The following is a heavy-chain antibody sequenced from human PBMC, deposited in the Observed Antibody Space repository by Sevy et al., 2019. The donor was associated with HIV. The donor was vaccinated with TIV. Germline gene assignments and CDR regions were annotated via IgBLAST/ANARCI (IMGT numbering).Heavy chain of an antibody. CDR1: GFTFSSYW. Sequence: GGSLRLSCAASGFTFSSYWMSWVRQAPGKGLEWVANIKQDGSEKYYVDSVKGRFTISRDNAKNSLYLQMNSLRAEDTAVYYCAAVAAAGQDYFDYWGQGTLVTVSS. CDR3: AAVAAAGQDYFDY. CDR2: IKQDGSEK. J-gene: IGHJ4*02. D-gene: IGHD6-13*01. V-gene: IGHV3-7*01.